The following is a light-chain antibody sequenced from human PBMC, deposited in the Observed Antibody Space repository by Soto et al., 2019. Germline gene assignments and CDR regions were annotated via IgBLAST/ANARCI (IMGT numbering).Light chain of an antibody. CDR3: QQRFKWPLT. Sequence: EIVLTQSPGTLSLSPGGRATLSCRASQSVHTFLAWYQQKPGQSPRLLISDTSHRATGIPARFSGSGSGTDFTLTISSLEPKDFAVYYCQQRFKWPLTFGGGTRVEIK. CDR2: DTS. J-gene: IGKJ4*01. CDR1: QSVHTF. V-gene: IGKV3-11*01.